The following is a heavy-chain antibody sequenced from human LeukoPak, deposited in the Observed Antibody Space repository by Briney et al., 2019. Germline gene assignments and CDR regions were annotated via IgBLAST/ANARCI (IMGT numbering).Heavy chain of an antibody. D-gene: IGHD6-6*01. CDR3: ARGEEYSSSSNYFDY. CDR1: GGSISSYY. CDR2: IYYSGST. J-gene: IGHJ4*02. Sequence: SETLSLTCTVSGGSISSYYWSWIRQPPGKGLEWIGYIYYSGSTNYNPSLKSRVTISVHTSKNQFSLKLSSVTAADTAVYYCARGEEYSSSSNYFDYWGQGTLVTVSS. V-gene: IGHV4-59*01.